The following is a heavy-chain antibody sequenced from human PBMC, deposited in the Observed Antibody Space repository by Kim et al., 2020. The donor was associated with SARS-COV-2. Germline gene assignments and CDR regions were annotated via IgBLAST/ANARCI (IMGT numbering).Heavy chain of an antibody. Sequence: ASVKVSCKASGYTFIDYIIHWVRQAPGQGLEWLGWINPKSGDTNYAQKFQGRVTLARDTSVNTAYMEMTRLRYDDTAVYYCARRGHEYCGGDCSSGGFDVWGLGTMVTVSS. D-gene: IGHD2-21*01. V-gene: IGHV1-2*02. J-gene: IGHJ3*01. CDR2: INPKSGDT. CDR3: ARRGHEYCGGDCSSGGFDV. CDR1: GYTFIDYI.